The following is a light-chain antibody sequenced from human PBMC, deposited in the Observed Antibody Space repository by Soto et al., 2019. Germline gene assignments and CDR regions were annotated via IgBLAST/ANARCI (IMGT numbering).Light chain of an antibody. V-gene: IGLV2-23*01. J-gene: IGLJ1*01. Sequence: QSVLTQPASVSGSPGQSITVSCTGTTSDVGNYNLVSWYLQHPGKAPKLIIYEGHKRPSGVSDRFSGSKSGNTASLTISGLQAEDEGDYYCCSYAGSGSYVFGTGTKVTVL. CDR1: TSDVGNYNL. CDR3: CSYAGSGSYV. CDR2: EGH.